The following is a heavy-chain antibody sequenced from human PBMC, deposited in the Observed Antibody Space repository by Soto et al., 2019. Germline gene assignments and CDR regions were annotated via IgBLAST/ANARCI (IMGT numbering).Heavy chain of an antibody. CDR2: INHSGST. J-gene: IGHJ6*02. D-gene: IGHD3-22*01. V-gene: IGHV4-34*01. Sequence: SETLSLTCAVYGGSFSGYYWSWIRQPPGKGLEWIGEINHSGSTNYNPSLKSRVTISVDTSKNQFSLKLSSVTAADTAVYYCARARYDSSGYYYAAQKYYSYGMDVWGQGTTVTVSS. CDR3: ARARYDSSGYYYAAQKYYSYGMDV. CDR1: GGSFSGYY.